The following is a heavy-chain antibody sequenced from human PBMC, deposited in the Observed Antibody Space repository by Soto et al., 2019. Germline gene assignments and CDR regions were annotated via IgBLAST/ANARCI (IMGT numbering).Heavy chain of an antibody. D-gene: IGHD3-10*01. Sequence: SETLSLTCTVSGASVSSYYWSWLRQPPGKGLEWIAYIFNSGSTNYSPPLKSRVTISVDTSKNQFSLQLSSVTAADTAMYYCARGASGAGFDPWGKGTLVTVSS. CDR1: GASVSSYY. V-gene: IGHV4-59*02. CDR3: ARGASGAGFDP. CDR2: IFNSGST. J-gene: IGHJ5*02.